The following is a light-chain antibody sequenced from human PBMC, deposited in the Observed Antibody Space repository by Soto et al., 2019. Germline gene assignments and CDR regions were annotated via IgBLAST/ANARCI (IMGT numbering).Light chain of an antibody. CDR2: GAS. CDR3: QQYHDWPPIT. J-gene: IGKJ3*01. V-gene: IGKV3-15*01. CDR1: QSVSSD. Sequence: EIVMTQSPDTLSVSPGEGVTLSCRASQSVSSDLAWYQQKPGQSPRLLMYGASTRATDIPARFSGGGSGTGFTLTISSLQSEDVAIYYCQQYHDWPPITFGPGTKVEIK.